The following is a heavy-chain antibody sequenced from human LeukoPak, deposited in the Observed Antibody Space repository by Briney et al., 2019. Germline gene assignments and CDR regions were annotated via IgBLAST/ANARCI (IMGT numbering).Heavy chain of an antibody. CDR1: GGSISSSNW. D-gene: IGHD5-18*01. J-gene: IGHJ4*02. CDR3: ARLGDSAMVRYFDY. V-gene: IGHV4-4*02. Sequence: SETLSLTCAVSGGSISSSNWWSWVRQPPGKGLEWIGEIYHSGSTYSTPSLKSRATISVDTSKNQFSLRLTSVTAADTAVYYCARLGDSAMVRYFDYWGQGTLVTVSS. CDR2: IYHSGST.